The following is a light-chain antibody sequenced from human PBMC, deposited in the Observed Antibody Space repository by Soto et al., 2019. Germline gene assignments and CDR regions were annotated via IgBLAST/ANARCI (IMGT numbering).Light chain of an antibody. Sequence: TSSCVGGYNYVFWYQQHPGSAPKLMIYDVSSRPSGVSNRFSGSKSGNTASLTISGLQAEDEADYYCSSYTSSFKLAVFGSGTKVTVL. CDR2: DVS. CDR1: SSCVGGYNY. J-gene: IGLJ1*01. V-gene: IGLV2-14*03. CDR3: SSYTSSFKLAV.